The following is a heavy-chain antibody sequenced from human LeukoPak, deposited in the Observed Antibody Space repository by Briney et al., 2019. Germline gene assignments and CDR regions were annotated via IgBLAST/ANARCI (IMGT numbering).Heavy chain of an antibody. CDR3: AATNGDYVKLPFDY. D-gene: IGHD4-17*01. Sequence: PGGSLRLSCAASGFTFSSYSMNWVRQAPGKGLEWVSSISSSSSYIYYADSVKGRFTISRDNAKNSLYLQMNSLRAEDTAVYYCAATNGDYVKLPFDYWGQGTLVTVSS. V-gene: IGHV3-21*04. J-gene: IGHJ4*02. CDR2: ISSSSSYI. CDR1: GFTFSSYS.